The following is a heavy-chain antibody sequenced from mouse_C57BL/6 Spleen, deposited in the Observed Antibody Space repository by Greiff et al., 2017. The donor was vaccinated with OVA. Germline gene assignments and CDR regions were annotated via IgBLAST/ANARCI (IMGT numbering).Heavy chain of an antibody. D-gene: IGHD1-1*01. CDR1: GYTFTDYY. J-gene: IGHJ2*01. V-gene: IGHV1-26*01. CDR3: ARGDYGLFDY. Sequence: VQLQQSGPELVKPGASVTISCKASGYTFTDYYMNWVKQSHGKSLEWIGDINPKNGGTSYNQKFKGKATLTVDKSSSTAYMELRSLTSEDSAVYYCARGDYGLFDYWGQGTTLTVSS. CDR2: INPKNGGT.